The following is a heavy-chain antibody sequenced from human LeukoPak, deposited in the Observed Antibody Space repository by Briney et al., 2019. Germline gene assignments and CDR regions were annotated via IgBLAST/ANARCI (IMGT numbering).Heavy chain of an antibody. CDR3: ARAEPTPVKYYYYGMDV. J-gene: IGHJ6*02. CDR1: GYTFTSYG. V-gene: IGHV1-18*01. Sequence: GASVKVSCKASGYTFTSYGISWVRQAPGQGLEWMGWISAYNGNTNYAQKLQGRVTMTTDTSTSTAYMELRSLRSDDTAVYYCARAEPTPVKYYYYGMDVWGQGTTVTVSS. CDR2: ISAYNGNT. D-gene: IGHD4-17*01.